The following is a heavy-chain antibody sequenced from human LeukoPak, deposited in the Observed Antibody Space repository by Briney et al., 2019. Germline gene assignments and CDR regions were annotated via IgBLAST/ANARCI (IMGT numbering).Heavy chain of an antibody. V-gene: IGHV4-61*01. CDR1: GGSVSSGSYY. D-gene: IGHD4-23*01. CDR3: ARVGGKLRPTDWYFDL. CDR2: IYYSGST. J-gene: IGHJ2*01. Sequence: PSETLSLTCTVSGGSVSSGSYYWSWIRQPPGKGLEWIGYIYYSGSTNYNPSLKSRVTISVDTSKNQFSLKLSSVTAADTAVYYCARVGGKLRPTDWYFDLWGRGTLVTVSS.